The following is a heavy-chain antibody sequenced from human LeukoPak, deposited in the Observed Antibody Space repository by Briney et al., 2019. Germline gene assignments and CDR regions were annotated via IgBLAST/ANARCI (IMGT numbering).Heavy chain of an antibody. CDR3: ARDRSYYDSSGYLV. CDR2: IYYSGST. Sequence: SETLSLTCTVSGGSISSGGYYWSWIRQHPGKGLEWIGYIYYSGSTYYNPSLKSRVTISVGTSKNQFSLKLSSVTAADTAVYYCARDRSYYDSSGYLVWGQGTLVTVSS. J-gene: IGHJ4*02. CDR1: GGSISSGGYY. D-gene: IGHD3-22*01. V-gene: IGHV4-31*03.